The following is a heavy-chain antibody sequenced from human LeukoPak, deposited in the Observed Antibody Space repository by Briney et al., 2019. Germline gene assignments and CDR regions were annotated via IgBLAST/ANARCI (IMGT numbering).Heavy chain of an antibody. D-gene: IGHD6-6*01. Sequence: PSETLSLTSTVSGGSVKSPTSYWSWIRQPPGKGLEWIGNVYYIGTTSYNSSLKSRVSISVDTSKNQFSLEVKSMTSEDTAVYYCARNTSSSPWFDPWGQGTLVTVSS. V-gene: IGHV4-61*01. CDR2: VYYIGTT. CDR3: ARNTSSSPWFDP. CDR1: GGSVKSPTSY. J-gene: IGHJ5*02.